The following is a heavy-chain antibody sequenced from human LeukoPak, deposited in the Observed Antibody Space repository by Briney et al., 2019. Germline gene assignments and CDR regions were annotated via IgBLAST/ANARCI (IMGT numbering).Heavy chain of an antibody. D-gene: IGHD5-18*01. CDR1: GFTVSSNY. CDR2: IYSGGST. Sequence: GGSLRLSCAASGFTVSSNYRSWVRQAPGKGLEWVSVIYSGGSTYYADSVKGRFTISRDNSKNTLYLQMNSLGAEDTALYYSARGGRLRAMAIDYWGPGTLVTVSS. CDR3: ARGGRLRAMAIDY. J-gene: IGHJ4*02. V-gene: IGHV3-53*01.